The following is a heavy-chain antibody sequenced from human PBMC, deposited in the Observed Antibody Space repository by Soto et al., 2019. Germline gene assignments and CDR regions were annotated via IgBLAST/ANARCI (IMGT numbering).Heavy chain of an antibody. D-gene: IGHD1-26*01. CDR2: INPSGGST. CDR1: GYTFTSYY. CDR3: ARAGRIVGASHAFDI. V-gene: IGHV1-46*01. J-gene: IGHJ3*02. Sequence: ASVKVSCKASGYTFTSYYMHWVRQAPGQGLEWMGIINPSGGSTSYAQKFQGRVTMTRDTSTSTVYMELSSLRSEDTAVYYCARAGRIVGASHAFDIWGQGTMVTVSS.